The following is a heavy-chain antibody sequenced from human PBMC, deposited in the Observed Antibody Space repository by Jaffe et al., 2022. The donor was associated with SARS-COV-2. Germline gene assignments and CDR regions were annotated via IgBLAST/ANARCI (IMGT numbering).Heavy chain of an antibody. CDR3: ARDRWDYYDSSGYYGGAVAFDI. J-gene: IGHJ3*02. Sequence: EVQLVESGGGLVKPGGSLRLSCAASGFTFSSYSMNWVRQAPGKGLEWVSSISSSSSYIYYADSVKGRFTISRDNAKNSLYLQMNSLRAEDTAVYYCARDRWDYYDSSGYYGGAVAFDIWGQGTMVTVSS. CDR2: ISSSSSYI. D-gene: IGHD3-22*01. V-gene: IGHV3-21*01. CDR1: GFTFSSYS.